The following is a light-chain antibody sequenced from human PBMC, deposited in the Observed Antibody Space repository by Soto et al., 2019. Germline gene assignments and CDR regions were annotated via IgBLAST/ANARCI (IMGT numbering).Light chain of an antibody. CDR3: HQYGSSPPYT. CDR2: GSS. J-gene: IGKJ2*01. CDR1: QSVSNNY. V-gene: IGKV3-20*01. Sequence: EVVLTQSPGTLSLSPGERATLSCRASQSVSNNYFAWYQQKPGQAPRLLIFGSSDRATGIPDRFSGSGSGTDSTLTISRLEPEDFAVYYCHQYGSSPPYTFGQGTKLEIK.